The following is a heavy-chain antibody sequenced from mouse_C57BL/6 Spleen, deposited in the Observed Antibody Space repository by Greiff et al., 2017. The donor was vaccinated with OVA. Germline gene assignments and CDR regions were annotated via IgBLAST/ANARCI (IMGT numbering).Heavy chain of an antibody. V-gene: IGHV5-9*01. CDR1: GFTFSSYT. CDR3: ARQDSNYWYFDV. D-gene: IGHD2-5*01. J-gene: IGHJ1*03. CDR2: ISGGGGNT. Sequence: EVQGVESGGGLVKPGGSLKLSCAASGFTFSSYTMSWVRQTPEKRLEWVATISGGGGNTYYPDSVKGRFTISRDNAKNTLYLQMSSLRSEDTALYYCARQDSNYWYFDVWGTGTTVTVSS.